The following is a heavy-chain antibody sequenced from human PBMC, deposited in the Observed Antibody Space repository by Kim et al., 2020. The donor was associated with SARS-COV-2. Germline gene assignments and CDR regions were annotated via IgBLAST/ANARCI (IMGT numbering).Heavy chain of an antibody. CDR2: IYYSGST. CDR1: GGSISSGGYY. Sequence: SETLSLTCTVSGGSISSGGYYWSWIRQHPGKGLEWIGYIYYSGSTYYNPSLKSRITISVDTSKNPFSLKLSSVTAADTAEYYCAGVPAPTDSSSWYEFDYWGQGTLVTVSS. D-gene: IGHD6-13*01. CDR3: AGVPAPTDSSSWYEFDY. V-gene: IGHV4-31*03. J-gene: IGHJ4*02.